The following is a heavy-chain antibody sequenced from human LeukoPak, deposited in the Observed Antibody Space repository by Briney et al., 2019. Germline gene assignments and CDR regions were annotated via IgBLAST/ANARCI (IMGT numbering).Heavy chain of an antibody. D-gene: IGHD2-2*01. CDR2: IYSGGST. Sequence: GGSLRLSCAASGFTVSSNYMSWVRQAPGKGLEWVSVIYSGGSTYYADSVKGRFTISRDNSKNTLYLQMNSLRAEDTAAYYCARRREPAAAFDYWGQGTLVTVSS. CDR3: ARRREPAAAFDY. V-gene: IGHV3-53*01. CDR1: GFTVSSNY. J-gene: IGHJ4*02.